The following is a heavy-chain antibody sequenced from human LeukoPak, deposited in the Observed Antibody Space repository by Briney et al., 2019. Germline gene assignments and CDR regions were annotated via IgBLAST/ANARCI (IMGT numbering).Heavy chain of an antibody. CDR1: EGTFRSYA. CDR3: ARDKGAAAGYMDV. CDR2: IIPIFGTA. Sequence: SVKVSCEASEGTFRSYAISWLRQAPGKGLEWMGGIIPIFGTANYAQKFQGRVTITTDESTSTAYMELSSLRSEDTAVYYCARDKGAAAGYMDVWGKGTTVTVSS. J-gene: IGHJ6*03. V-gene: IGHV1-69*05. D-gene: IGHD6-13*01.